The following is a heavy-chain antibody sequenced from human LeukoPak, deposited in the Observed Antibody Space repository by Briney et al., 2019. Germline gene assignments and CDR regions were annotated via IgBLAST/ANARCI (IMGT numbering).Heavy chain of an antibody. Sequence: PSETLSLTCTVSGGSISSYYWGWIRQPPGKGLEWIGYIYYSGSTNYNPSLKSRVTISVDTSKNQFSLKLSSVTAADTAVYYCASLRYLGSGEDQEYFQHWGQGTLVTVSS. CDR1: GGSISSYY. CDR3: ASLRYLGSGEDQEYFQH. D-gene: IGHD6-19*01. V-gene: IGHV4-59*01. CDR2: IYYSGST. J-gene: IGHJ1*01.